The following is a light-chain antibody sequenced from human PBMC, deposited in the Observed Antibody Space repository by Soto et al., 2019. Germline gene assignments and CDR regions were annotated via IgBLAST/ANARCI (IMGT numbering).Light chain of an antibody. J-gene: IGKJ1*01. V-gene: IGKV1-5*01. CDR3: QQYNSYWT. CDR1: QTISRW. CDR2: DAS. Sequence: DIQLTQTPSTLSASVGDEVTITCRASQTISRWLAWYQQKPGRAPKLLIYDASTLESGVPSRFSGSGSGTEITLTISSLQPDDFATYYCQQYNSYWTFGQGTKVDIK.